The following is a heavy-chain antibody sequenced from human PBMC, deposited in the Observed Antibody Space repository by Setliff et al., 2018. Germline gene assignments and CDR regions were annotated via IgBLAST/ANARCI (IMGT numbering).Heavy chain of an antibody. CDR3: TRPNLFSYYFDY. Sequence: PGESLKISCTASGFTFGDYAMSWVRQAPGKGLEWVGFIRSKAYGGTTEYAASVKGRFTISRDDSKSIAYLQMNSLKTEDTAVYYCTRPNLFSYYFDYWGQGTLVTVSS. D-gene: IGHD3-3*01. CDR2: IRSKAYGGTT. V-gene: IGHV3-49*04. J-gene: IGHJ4*02. CDR1: GFTFGDYA.